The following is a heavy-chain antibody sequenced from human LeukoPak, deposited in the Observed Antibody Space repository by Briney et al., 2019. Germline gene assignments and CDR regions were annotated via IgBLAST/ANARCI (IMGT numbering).Heavy chain of an antibody. D-gene: IGHD6-13*01. J-gene: IGHJ4*02. Sequence: ASVKVSCKTSGYTFTAYYIHWVRQAPGQGLEWIGWINPNSGGTNYAQKFQGRVTMTRDTSISTAYMELTRLRSDDTAVYYCASWYNSNWYHYWGQGTLVTVSS. CDR3: ASWYNSNWYHY. CDR1: GYTFTAYY. V-gene: IGHV1-2*02. CDR2: INPNSGGT.